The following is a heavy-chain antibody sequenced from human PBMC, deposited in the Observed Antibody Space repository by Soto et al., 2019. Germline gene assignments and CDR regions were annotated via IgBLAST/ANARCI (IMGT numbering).Heavy chain of an antibody. D-gene: IGHD1-26*01. CDR3: ARGGSLYWYFDL. J-gene: IGHJ2*01. Sequence: ASVKVSCKASGYTFTSYALHWVRQAPGQRLEWMGWINAGNGNTKYSQKFQGRVTITRDTSASTAYMELSSLRSEDTAVYYCARGGSLYWYFDLWGRGTLVTVSS. CDR1: GYTFTSYA. V-gene: IGHV1-3*01. CDR2: INAGNGNT.